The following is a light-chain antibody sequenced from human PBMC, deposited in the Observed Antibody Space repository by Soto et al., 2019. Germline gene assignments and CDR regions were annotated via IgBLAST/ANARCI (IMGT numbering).Light chain of an antibody. CDR1: QSVSSNY. V-gene: IGKV3-20*01. Sequence: EIVLTQSPGTLSLSPGERATLSCRAGQSVSSNYIAWYQQKPGQAPRPLIYGASSRATGIPDRFSGSGSGTDFTLTISRLEPEDFAVYYCQQYGSSPPITFGQGTRLEIK. J-gene: IGKJ5*01. CDR2: GAS. CDR3: QQYGSSPPIT.